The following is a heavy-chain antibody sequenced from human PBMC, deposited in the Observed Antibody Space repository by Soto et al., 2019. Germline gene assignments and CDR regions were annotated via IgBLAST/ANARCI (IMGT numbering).Heavy chain of an antibody. J-gene: IGHJ6*02. V-gene: IGHV1-69*12. CDR3: ARSIIAVRPDEYYYYGMDV. Sequence: QVQLEQSGAEVKKPGSSVKVSCKASGGTFRSYAISWVRQAPGQGLEWMGGITPIFGTANYAQKFQGRVTITADESTSTAYMELSSLRSEDTAVYYCARSIIAVRPDEYYYYGMDVWGQGTTVSVSS. D-gene: IGHD6-6*01. CDR1: GGTFRSYA. CDR2: ITPIFGTA.